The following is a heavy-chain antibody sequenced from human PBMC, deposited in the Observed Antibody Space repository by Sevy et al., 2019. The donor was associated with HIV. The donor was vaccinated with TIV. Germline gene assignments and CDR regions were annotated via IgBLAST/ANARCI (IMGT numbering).Heavy chain of an antibody. CDR1: GFTFRSYS. D-gene: IGHD4-17*01. Sequence: GGSLRLSCAASGFTFRSYSMTWVRQAPGKGLEWVSSISTSISYIYYADSVKGRFTISRDNAKNSLYLQMNSLRAEDTAVYYCARDFGSTMTYYYYGMDVWGQGTTVTVS. CDR2: ISTSISYI. V-gene: IGHV3-21*01. J-gene: IGHJ6*02. CDR3: ARDFGSTMTYYYYGMDV.